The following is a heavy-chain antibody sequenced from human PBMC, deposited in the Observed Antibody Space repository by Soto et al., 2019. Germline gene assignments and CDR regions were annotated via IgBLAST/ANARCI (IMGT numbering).Heavy chain of an antibody. Sequence: EVQLVESGGGLVQPGGSLRLSCAASGFTFSSYWMHWVRQAPGKGLVRVSRISSGGSSTSYADSVKGRFTISRDNAKNTLCLPMSSPGAEDAAVYCCASEREYDCWSGYYGGGVFDYWGQGTLVTVSS. J-gene: IGHJ4*02. D-gene: IGHD3-3*01. CDR3: ASEREYDCWSGYYGGGVFDY. CDR2: ISSGGSST. V-gene: IGHV3-74*01. CDR1: GFTFSSYW.